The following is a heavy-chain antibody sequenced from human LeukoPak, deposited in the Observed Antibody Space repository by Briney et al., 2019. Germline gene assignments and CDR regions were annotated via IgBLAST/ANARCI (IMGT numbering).Heavy chain of an antibody. CDR2: ISYEGSNK. J-gene: IGHJ4*02. CDR1: GFTFSNYG. D-gene: IGHD6-19*01. Sequence: GGSLRLSCAASGFTFSNYGLHWVRQAPGKGLEWVAIISYEGSNKYFADSVKGRFTNSRDNSKNTLYLQMNSLRAEDTAVYYCAKDGAVSGYFDNWGQGTLVTVSS. V-gene: IGHV3-30*18. CDR3: AKDGAVSGYFDN.